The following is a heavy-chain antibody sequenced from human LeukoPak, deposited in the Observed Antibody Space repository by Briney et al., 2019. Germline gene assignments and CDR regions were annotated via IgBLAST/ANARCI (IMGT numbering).Heavy chain of an antibody. J-gene: IGHJ4*02. Sequence: CSVNVSCKCSRCTFRRYALRWVRQAPGRGLEWVGGIIPIFCTAHYPQKFQGRVMITTDESMSTAYMALSGLSSDGVAVYYLPRERVAAGRYYFDYWGQGTLVTVSS. CDR3: PRERVAAGRYYFDY. CDR2: IIPIFCTA. CDR1: RCTFRRYA. D-gene: IGHD6-25*01. V-gene: IGHV1-69*05.